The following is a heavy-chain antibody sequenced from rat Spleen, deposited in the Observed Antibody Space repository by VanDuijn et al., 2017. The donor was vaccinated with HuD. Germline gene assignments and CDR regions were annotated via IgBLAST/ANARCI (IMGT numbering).Heavy chain of an antibody. Sequence: EVQLVESGGGLVQPGRSLKLSCAASGLTFSDYGMAWVRQAPTKGLEWVATISNAGDTYYPDSVKGRFSISRENAKSTLYLQMNSLRPEDTATYYCARQGNNFVMDAWGQGASVTVSS. J-gene: IGHJ4*01. CDR3: ARQGNNFVMDA. V-gene: IGHV5-29*01. CDR2: ISNAGDT. CDR1: GLTFSDYG. D-gene: IGHD4-5*01.